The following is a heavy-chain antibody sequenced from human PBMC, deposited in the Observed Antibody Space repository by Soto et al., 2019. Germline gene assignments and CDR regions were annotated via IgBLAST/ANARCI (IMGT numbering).Heavy chain of an antibody. V-gene: IGHV4-30-2*01. CDR1: GGSISSGGYS. CDR3: ARVPTP. J-gene: IGHJ3*01. Sequence: SETLSLTCAVSGGSISSGGYSWGWIRQPPGKGLEWIGYIYHSGSTYYNPSLKSRVTISVDRSKNQFSLKLSSVTAADTAVYYCARVPTPWGQGTMVTVS. CDR2: IYHSGST.